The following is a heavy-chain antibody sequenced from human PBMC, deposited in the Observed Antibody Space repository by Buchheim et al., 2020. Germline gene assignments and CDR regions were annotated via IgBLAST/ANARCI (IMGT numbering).Heavy chain of an antibody. CDR2: IVVGSGNT. CDR1: GFTFTSSA. Sequence: QMQLVQSGPEVKKPGTSVKVSCKASGFTFTSSAMQWVRQARGQRLEWIGWIVVGSGNTNYAQKFQERVTITRDMSTSPAYMELSSLRSEDTAVYFCAAGYSDPARGYWYFDLWGRGTLVTVSS. V-gene: IGHV1-58*02. CDR3: AAGYSDPARGYWYFDL. D-gene: IGHD4-17*01. J-gene: IGHJ2*01.